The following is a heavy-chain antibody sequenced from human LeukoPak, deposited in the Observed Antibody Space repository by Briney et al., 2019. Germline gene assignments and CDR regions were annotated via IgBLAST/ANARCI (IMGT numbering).Heavy chain of an antibody. V-gene: IGHV1-2*02. CDR1: GYTFTGYY. D-gene: IGHD2-21*01. CDR3: ARDKYCGGDCYYSMDV. Sequence: GASVKVSCKASGYTFTGYYMHWVRQAPGQGLEWMGWINPNSGGTNYAQKFQGRVTMTRDTSISTAYMELSRLRSDDTAVYYCARDKYCGGDCYYSMDVWGQGTTVTVSS. CDR2: INPNSGGT. J-gene: IGHJ6*02.